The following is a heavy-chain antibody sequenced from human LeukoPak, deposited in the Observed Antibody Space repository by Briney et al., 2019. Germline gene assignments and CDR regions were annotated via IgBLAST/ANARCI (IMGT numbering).Heavy chain of an antibody. Sequence: PGGSLRLSCAASGFTFSSYSMSWVRQAPGKGLEWVSSISDSSFYIYYADSVEGRFTISRDNAKSSLYLQMNSLRAEDTAVYYCARGVGGSYNPGYWGQGTLVTVSS. CDR3: ARGVGGSYNPGY. CDR2: ISDSSFYI. V-gene: IGHV3-21*01. D-gene: IGHD1-26*01. CDR1: GFTFSSYS. J-gene: IGHJ4*02.